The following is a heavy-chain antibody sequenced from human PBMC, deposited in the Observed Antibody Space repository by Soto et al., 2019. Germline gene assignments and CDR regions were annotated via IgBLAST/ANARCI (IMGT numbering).Heavy chain of an antibody. D-gene: IGHD6-13*01. Sequence: SVKVSCKASGCTFSSYAISCVRQAPGQGLEWMGGIIPIFGTANYAQKFQGRVTITADESTSTAYMELSSLRSEDTAVYYCARPIAAAGTGIYYFDYWGQGTLVTVSS. CDR3: ARPIAAAGTGIYYFDY. CDR1: GCTFSSYA. CDR2: IIPIFGTA. V-gene: IGHV1-69*13. J-gene: IGHJ4*02.